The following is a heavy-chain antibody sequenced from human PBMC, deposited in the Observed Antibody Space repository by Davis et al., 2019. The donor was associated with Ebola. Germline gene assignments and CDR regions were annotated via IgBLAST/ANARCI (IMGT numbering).Heavy chain of an antibody. CDR3: AKDLDWKMDV. Sequence: PGGSLRLSCAASGFTVSSDFMGWVRQAPGKGLEWVAVISYDGSNKYYADSVKGRFTISRDNSKNTLYLQMNSLRAEDTAVYYCAKDLDWKMDVWGKGTTVTVSS. D-gene: IGHD3/OR15-3a*01. CDR1: GFTVSSDF. V-gene: IGHV3-30*18. CDR2: ISYDGSNK. J-gene: IGHJ6*04.